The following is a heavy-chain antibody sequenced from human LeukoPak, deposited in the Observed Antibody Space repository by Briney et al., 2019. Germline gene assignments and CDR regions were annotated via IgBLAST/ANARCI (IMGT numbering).Heavy chain of an antibody. CDR2: ISYDGSKK. V-gene: IGHV3-30*18. Sequence: GGSLRLSCAASGFTFSSYGMHWVRQPPGKGLEWVAVISYDGSKKYYADSVKGRFTISRDNSKSTLYLQMNSLRAEDTTVYYCAKDSATETTHYYYGMDVWGQGTTVTVSS. CDR1: GFTFSSYG. J-gene: IGHJ6*02. CDR3: AKDSATETTHYYYGMDV. D-gene: IGHD4-17*01.